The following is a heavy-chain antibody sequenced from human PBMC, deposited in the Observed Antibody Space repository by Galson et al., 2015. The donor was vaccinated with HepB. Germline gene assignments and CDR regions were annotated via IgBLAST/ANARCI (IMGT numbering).Heavy chain of an antibody. CDR1: GYTFTSYA. V-gene: IGHV7-4-1*02. D-gene: IGHD2-21*02. CDR2: INTNTGNP. Sequence: VKVSCKASGYTFTSYAMTWVRQAPGQGLEWMGWINTNTGNPTYAQGFTGRFVFSLDTSVSTAYLQISSLKAEDTAVYYCARVLAYCGGDCYSPVDYWGQGTLVTVSS. J-gene: IGHJ4*02. CDR3: ARVLAYCGGDCYSPVDY.